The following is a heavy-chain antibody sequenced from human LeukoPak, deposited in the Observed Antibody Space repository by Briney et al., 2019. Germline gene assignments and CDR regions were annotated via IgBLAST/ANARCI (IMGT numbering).Heavy chain of an antibody. Sequence: GSLRLSCAASGFTFSSYGMHWVRQAPGKGLDWISYVSSSSNTIKYADSVKGRFTISRDNAKNSLYLQMNSLRTEDTAVYYCASLILSTVATVTTGDFDLWGRGTLVTVSS. CDR3: ASLILSTVATVTTGDFDL. CDR1: GFTFSSYG. V-gene: IGHV3-48*01. CDR2: VSSSSNTI. J-gene: IGHJ2*01. D-gene: IGHD4-17*01.